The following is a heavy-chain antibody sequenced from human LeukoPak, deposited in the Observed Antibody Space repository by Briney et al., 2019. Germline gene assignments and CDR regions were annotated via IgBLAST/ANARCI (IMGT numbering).Heavy chain of an antibody. CDR1: GGSISSGGYS. V-gene: IGHV4-30-2*01. CDR2: IYHSGST. J-gene: IGHJ5*02. CDR3: ARGRYYYGSGSYEILLWFDP. D-gene: IGHD3-10*01. Sequence: PSETLSLTCAVSGGSISSGGYSWSWIRQPPGKGLEWIGYIYHSGSTYYNPSLKSRVTISVDRSKNQFSLKLSSVTAAETAVYYCARGRYYYGSGSYEILLWFDPWGQGTLVTVSS.